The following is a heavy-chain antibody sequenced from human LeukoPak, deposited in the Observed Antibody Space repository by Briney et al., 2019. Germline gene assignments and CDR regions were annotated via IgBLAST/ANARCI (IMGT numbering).Heavy chain of an antibody. CDR2: IYYSGST. CDR1: GGSISSSSYY. V-gene: IGHV4-39*01. Sequence: SETLSLTCTVSGGSISSSSYYWGWIRQPPGKGLEWIGSIYYSGSTYYNPSLKSRVTISVDTSKNQFSLKLSSVTAADTAVYHCARHRDIVVVVAATPGPFDPWGQGTLVTVSS. D-gene: IGHD2-15*01. CDR3: ARHRDIVVVVAATPGPFDP. J-gene: IGHJ5*02.